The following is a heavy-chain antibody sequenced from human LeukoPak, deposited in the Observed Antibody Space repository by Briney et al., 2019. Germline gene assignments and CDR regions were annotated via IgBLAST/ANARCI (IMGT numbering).Heavy chain of an antibody. V-gene: IGHV3-30*02. J-gene: IGHJ4*02. CDR1: GFTFSSYG. CDR2: IRYDGSNK. Sequence: GGSLRLSRAASGFTFSSYGMHWVRQAPGKGLEWVAFIRYDGSNKYYADSVKGRFTISRDNSKNTLYLQMNSLRAEDTAVYYCAKDLVATIRVDYWGQGTLVTVPS. D-gene: IGHD5-12*01. CDR3: AKDLVATIRVDY.